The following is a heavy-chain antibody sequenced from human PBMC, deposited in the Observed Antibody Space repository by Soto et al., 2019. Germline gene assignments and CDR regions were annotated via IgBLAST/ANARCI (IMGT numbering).Heavy chain of an antibody. D-gene: IGHD3-3*01. V-gene: IGHV5-10-1*01. Sequence: PGESLKISCKGSGYIFTSYWISWVRQMPGKGLEWMGRIDPSDSYTNYSPSFQGHVTISADKSISTAYLQWSSLKASDTAMYYCEKGENDFWRGYYTDYYYGMDVWGQGNTVNVS. CDR1: GYIFTSYW. CDR3: EKGENDFWRGYYTDYYYGMDV. J-gene: IGHJ6*02. CDR2: IDPSDSYT.